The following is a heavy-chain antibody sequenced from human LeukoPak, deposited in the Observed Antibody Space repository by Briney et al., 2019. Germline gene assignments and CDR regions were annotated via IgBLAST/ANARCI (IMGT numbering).Heavy chain of an antibody. CDR1: GYTFTSYD. V-gene: IGHV1-8*01. CDR2: MNPNSGNT. Sequence: GASVKVSCKASGYTFTSYDINWVRQATGQGLEWMGWMNPNSGNTGYAQKFQGRVTMTRNTSISTAYMELSSLRAEDTALYYCAKDIISGWYPAGTDAFDIWGQGTMVTVSS. D-gene: IGHD6-19*01. J-gene: IGHJ3*02. CDR3: AKDIISGWYPAGTDAFDI.